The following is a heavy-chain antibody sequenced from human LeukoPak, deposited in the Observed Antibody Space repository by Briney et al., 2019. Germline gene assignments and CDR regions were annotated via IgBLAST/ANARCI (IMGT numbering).Heavy chain of an antibody. CDR3: ARVSTGWGSYYYYYYYMDV. D-gene: IGHD3-16*01. V-gene: IGHV4-61*01. CDR1: GGSISSSSYY. J-gene: IGHJ6*03. CDR2: IYYSGST. Sequence: SETLSLTCTVSGGSISSSSYYWSWIRQPPGKGLEWIGYIYYSGSTNYNPSLKSRVTISVDTSKNQFSLKLSSVTAADTAVYYCARVSTGWGSYYYYYYYMDVWGKGTTVTISS.